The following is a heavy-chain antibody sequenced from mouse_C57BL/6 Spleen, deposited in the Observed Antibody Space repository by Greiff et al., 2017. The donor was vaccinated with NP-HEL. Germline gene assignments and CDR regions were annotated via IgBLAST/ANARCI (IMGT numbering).Heavy chain of an antibody. CDR3: ANYYGSSYWYFDV. Sequence: VQLQQSGAELAKPGASVKLSCKASGYTFTSYWMHWVKQRPGQGLEWIGYINPSSGYTKYNQKFKDKATLTADKSSSTAYMQLSSLTYEDSAVYYGANYYGSSYWYFDVWGTGTTVTVSS. J-gene: IGHJ1*03. V-gene: IGHV1-7*01. CDR1: GYTFTSYW. CDR2: INPSSGYT. D-gene: IGHD1-1*01.